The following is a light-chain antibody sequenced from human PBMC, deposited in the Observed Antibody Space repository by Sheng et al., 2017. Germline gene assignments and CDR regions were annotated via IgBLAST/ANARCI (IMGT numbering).Light chain of an antibody. CDR2: EVS. CDR1: SSDVGAYNY. V-gene: IGLV2-14*01. Sequence: QSALTQPASVSGSPGQSITISCTGTSSDVGAYNYVSWYQQHPGKAPKLMIFEVSNRPSGVSSRFFGSKSGNTASLTISGLQAEDEAAYYCSSYTGSSTLYVFGTGTKVTVL. J-gene: IGLJ1*01. CDR3: SSYTGSSTLYV.